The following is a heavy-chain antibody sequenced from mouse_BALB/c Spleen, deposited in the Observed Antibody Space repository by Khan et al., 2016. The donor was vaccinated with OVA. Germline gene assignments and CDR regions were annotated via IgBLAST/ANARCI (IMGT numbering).Heavy chain of an antibody. CDR1: GFSLTGYG. D-gene: IGHD2-4*01. Sequence: QVQLQQSGPGLVAPSQSLSITCTVSGFSLTGYGVNWVRQPPGKGLEWLGMIWGYGSTDYNSALKSRLSISKDNSKSQVFLKMNSLHTDDTARYYCAREIYYDYAYYYAMDYWGQGTSVTVSA. J-gene: IGHJ4*01. V-gene: IGHV2-6-7*01. CDR3: AREIYYDYAYYYAMDY. CDR2: IWGYGST.